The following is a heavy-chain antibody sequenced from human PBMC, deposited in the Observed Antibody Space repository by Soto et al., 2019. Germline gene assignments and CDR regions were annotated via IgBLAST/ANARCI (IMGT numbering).Heavy chain of an antibody. Sequence: QVQLVQSGAEVKKPGSSVKVSCEASGGTFSSYAISWVRQAPGQGLEWMGGIIPIFGTPDYAQKFQGRVTSTADESTSTAYMELSSLRSEDTAVYYCAITQHRNCYYGMDVWGQGTTVTVAS. D-gene: IGHD3-16*01. J-gene: IGHJ6*02. CDR2: IIPIFGTP. V-gene: IGHV1-69*12. CDR1: GGTFSSYA. CDR3: AITQHRNCYYGMDV.